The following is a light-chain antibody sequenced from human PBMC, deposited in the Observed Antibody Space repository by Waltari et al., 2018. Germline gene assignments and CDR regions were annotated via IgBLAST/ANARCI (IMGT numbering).Light chain of an antibody. CDR1: RSNIGKNY. CDR2: EAT. J-gene: IGLJ7*01. V-gene: IGLV1-51*02. Sequence: QSVLTQPPSVSAAPGQRVTISCPGGRSNIGKNYVSWYRKFPGTSPKLLIYEATERPSGIAGRFSGSKSGTSATLDITGLQAGDEADYYCGTWDSSLSGAVFGGGTHLTVL. CDR3: GTWDSSLSGAV.